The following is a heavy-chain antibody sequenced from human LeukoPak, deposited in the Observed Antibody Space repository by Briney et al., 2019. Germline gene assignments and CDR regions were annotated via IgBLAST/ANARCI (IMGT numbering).Heavy chain of an antibody. D-gene: IGHD3-10*01. CDR3: ARDPHKRGYFDY. V-gene: IGHV4-34*01. CDR2: INHSGST. CDR1: GGSFSGYY. Sequence: SETLSLTCAVYGGSFSGYYWSWIRQPPGKGLEWIGEINHSGSTNYNPSLKSRVTISVDTSKNQFSLTLSSVTAADTAVYYCARDPHKRGYFDYWGQGTLVTVSS. J-gene: IGHJ4*02.